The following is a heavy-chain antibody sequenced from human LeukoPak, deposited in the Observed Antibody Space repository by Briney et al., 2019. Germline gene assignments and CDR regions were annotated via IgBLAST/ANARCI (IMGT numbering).Heavy chain of an antibody. CDR3: AKDMGGHNGSGKWGFDF. V-gene: IGHV3-9*01. CDR2: ISWNSGSI. J-gene: IGHJ4*02. CDR1: GFTFDDYA. D-gene: IGHD3-10*01. Sequence: SLRLSCAASGFTFDDYAMHWVRQAPGKGPGWVSGISWNSGSIGYADSVKGRFTISRDNAKNSLYLQMNSLRAEDTALYYCAKDMGGHNGSGKWGFDFWGQGTLVTVSS.